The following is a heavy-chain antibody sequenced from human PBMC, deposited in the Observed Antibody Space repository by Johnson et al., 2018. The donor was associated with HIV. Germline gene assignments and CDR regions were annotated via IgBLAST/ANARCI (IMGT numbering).Heavy chain of an antibody. V-gene: IGHV3-7*01. D-gene: IGHD4-17*01. CDR1: EFTFSTYW. CDR3: VSDYGYHAFDF. CDR2: ITEDGTEK. J-gene: IGHJ3*01. Sequence: VQLVESGGGLVQPGGSLRLSCAASEFTFSTYWMTWVRQAPGKGLEWVANITEDGTEKYYVESVKGRFTISRDNAKNSLYLQMNSLRAEDTAVYYCVSDYGYHAFDFWGQGTMVTVSS.